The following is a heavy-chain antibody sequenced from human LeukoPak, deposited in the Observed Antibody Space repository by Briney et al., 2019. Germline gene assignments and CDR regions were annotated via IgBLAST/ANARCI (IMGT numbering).Heavy chain of an antibody. CDR1: RFTFSTYT. V-gene: IGHV3-48*01. D-gene: IGHD6-13*01. CDR2: ITSSSSTI. J-gene: IGHJ3*02. CDR3: ARLDSSSSLSAFDI. Sequence: GGSLRLSCAASRFTFSTYTMNWVRQAPGKGLEWVSYITSSSSTIYYADSVKGRFTISRDNAKNSLYLQMNSLRAEDTAVYYCARLDSSSSLSAFDIWGQGTMVTVSS.